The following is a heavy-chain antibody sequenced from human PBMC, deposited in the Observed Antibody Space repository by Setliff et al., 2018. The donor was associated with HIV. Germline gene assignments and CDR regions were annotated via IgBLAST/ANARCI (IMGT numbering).Heavy chain of an antibody. CDR3: AKETSMPIEGSYHFYGLDG. V-gene: IGHV3-33*06. J-gene: IGHJ6*02. CDR1: GFTFKSSG. D-gene: IGHD2-2*01. CDR2: IWFDGSNK. Sequence: GGSLRLSCAASGFTFKSSGMHWVRQAPGRGLEWVAVIWFDGSNKYYRDSVKGRFTISRDYSKSTLTLQMDSLRVDDTAGYYCAKETSMPIEGSYHFYGLDGWGQGTAVTVSS.